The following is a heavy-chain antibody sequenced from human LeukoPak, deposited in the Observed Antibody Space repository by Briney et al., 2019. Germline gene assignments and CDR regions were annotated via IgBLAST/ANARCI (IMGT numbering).Heavy chain of an antibody. V-gene: IGHV3-33*06. D-gene: IGHD3-3*01. CDR2: IWYDGSNK. J-gene: IGHJ4*02. CDR3: AKDRSGYADY. Sequence: PGGSLRLSCAASGFTFSSYGMHWVRQAPGKGLEWVAVIWYDGSNKYYADSVKGRFTVSRDNSKNALYLQMNSLRAEDTAVYYCAKDRSGYADYWGQGTLVTVSS. CDR1: GFTFSSYG.